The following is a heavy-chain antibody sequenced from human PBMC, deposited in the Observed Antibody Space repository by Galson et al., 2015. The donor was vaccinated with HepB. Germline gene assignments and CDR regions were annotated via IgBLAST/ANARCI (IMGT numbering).Heavy chain of an antibody. CDR1: GFTFSNAW. CDR3: TGTAADYYYYYYMDV. Sequence: SLRLSCAASGFTFSNAWMNWVRQAPGKGLEWVGRIKSKTDGGTTDYAAPVKGRFTISRDDSKNTLYLQMNSLKTEDTAVYYCTGTAADYYYYYYMDVWGKGTTVTVSS. J-gene: IGHJ6*03. CDR2: IKSKTDGGTT. V-gene: IGHV3-15*07. D-gene: IGHD2-2*01.